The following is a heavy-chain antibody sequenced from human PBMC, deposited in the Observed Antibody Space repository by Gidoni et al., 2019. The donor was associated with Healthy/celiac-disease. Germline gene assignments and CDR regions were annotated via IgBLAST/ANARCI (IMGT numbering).Heavy chain of an antibody. D-gene: IGHD6-6*01. Sequence: QVQLVQSGPELKKPGASVKVSCTASRYTFTSYAMNWVRQAPGQVLEWMGWINTNTGTPTYALGFTGRFVFSLYTSVSTAYLQISSLKAEDTAVYYCARVYSSSYYYYYYGMDVWGQGTTVTVSS. CDR2: INTNTGTP. V-gene: IGHV7-4-1*02. CDR3: ARVYSSSYYYYYYGMDV. J-gene: IGHJ6*02. CDR1: RYTFTSYA.